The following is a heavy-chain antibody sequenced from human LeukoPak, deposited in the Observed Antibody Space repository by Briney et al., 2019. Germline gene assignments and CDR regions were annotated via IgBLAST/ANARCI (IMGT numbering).Heavy chain of an antibody. V-gene: IGHV3-21*01. CDR2: ISSSSSYI. CDR3: AKKGYSSGWLTDLGH. Sequence: GGSLRLSCAASGFTFSSYSMNWVRQAPGKGLEWVSSISSSSSYIYYADSVKGRFTISRDNAKNSLYLQMNSLRAEDTAVYYCAKKGYSSGWLTDLGHWGQGTPVTVSS. J-gene: IGHJ4*02. D-gene: IGHD6-19*01. CDR1: GFTFSSYS.